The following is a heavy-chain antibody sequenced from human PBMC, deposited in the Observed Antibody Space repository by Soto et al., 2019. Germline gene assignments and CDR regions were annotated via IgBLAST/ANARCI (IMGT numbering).Heavy chain of an antibody. CDR3: AREERFSHWLDP. CDR2: IFHSGNM. Sequence: SETLSLTCAGSGGSISSLGYYWSWIRQDPGKGLEWIGHIFHSGNMDYNPSLQSRVTMSVDTSKNQFSLKLSSVTAADTAVYYCAREERFSHWLDPWGQGTLVTVFS. J-gene: IGHJ5*02. CDR1: GGSISSLGYY. V-gene: IGHV4-31*11.